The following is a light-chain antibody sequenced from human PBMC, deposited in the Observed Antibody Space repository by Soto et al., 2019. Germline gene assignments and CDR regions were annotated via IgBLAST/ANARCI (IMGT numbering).Light chain of an antibody. Sequence: EIVLTQSPGTLSLSPGERATPSCRASQSVSSSYLAWYQQKPGQAPMLLIYGASSRASGIPYRFSGSGSGTDFTLTISRLEPEDFAAYYCLQHGSSKYTFGQGTKLEIK. CDR1: QSVSSSY. J-gene: IGKJ2*01. V-gene: IGKV3-20*01. CDR3: LQHGSSKYT. CDR2: GAS.